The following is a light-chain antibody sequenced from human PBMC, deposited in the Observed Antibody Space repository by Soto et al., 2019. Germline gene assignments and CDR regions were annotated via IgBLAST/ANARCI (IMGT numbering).Light chain of an antibody. Sequence: EIVMTQSPATLSVSPGERATLSCRASQSVRSNLAWYHQKPGQAPRLLIYGASTRATGIPARFSGSGSGTEFTLTISSLQSEDFAVYYCQQYNTLPRTFGPGTTVDVQ. CDR3: QQYNTLPRT. CDR1: QSVRSN. CDR2: GAS. J-gene: IGKJ3*01. V-gene: IGKV3D-15*01.